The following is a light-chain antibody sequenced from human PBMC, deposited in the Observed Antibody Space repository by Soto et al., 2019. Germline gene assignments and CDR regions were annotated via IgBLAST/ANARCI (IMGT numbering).Light chain of an antibody. Sequence: EIVLTQSPGTLSLSPGERATLSCRASQSVSSTYLAWYQHKPGQAPRLLIYDASNRATALPPRFSGSGSGTDFTFTISSLEPEDSGVYYCQQRINWPLTFGGGTKVDIK. V-gene: IGKV3-11*01. CDR1: QSVSSTY. J-gene: IGKJ4*01. CDR2: DAS. CDR3: QQRINWPLT.